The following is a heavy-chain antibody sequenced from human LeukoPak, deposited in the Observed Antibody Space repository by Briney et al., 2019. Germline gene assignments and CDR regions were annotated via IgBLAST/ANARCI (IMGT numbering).Heavy chain of an antibody. J-gene: IGHJ4*02. V-gene: IGHV4-39*01. CDR2: IHPTGST. D-gene: IGHD3-10*01. CDR3: ASLFYGSGGYRFDY. CDR1: GGSISNRNYY. Sequence: SETLSLTCTVSGGSISNRNYYWGWIRQPPGKGLEWIGSIHPTGSTYYYPSLKGRVIISVDMSKNQFSLKLSSVTAADTAVYYCASLFYGSGGYRFDYWGQGTLVTVSS.